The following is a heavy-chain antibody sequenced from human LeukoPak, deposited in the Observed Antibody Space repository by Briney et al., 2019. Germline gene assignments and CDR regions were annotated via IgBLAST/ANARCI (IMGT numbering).Heavy chain of an antibody. J-gene: IGHJ6*02. Sequence: GGSLRLSCAASVFTFSRYAMSCVRQAPGGGVEWVSAISGSGGSTYYADSVKGRFTISRDNSKNTLYLQMNSLRAEDTAVYYCAKISTAMGEAPRYYYYGMDVWGQGTTVTVSS. CDR2: ISGSGGST. CDR3: AKISTAMGEAPRYYYYGMDV. V-gene: IGHV3-23*01. D-gene: IGHD5-18*01. CDR1: VFTFSRYA.